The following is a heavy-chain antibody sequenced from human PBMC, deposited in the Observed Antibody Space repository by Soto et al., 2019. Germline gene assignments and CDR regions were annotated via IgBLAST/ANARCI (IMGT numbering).Heavy chain of an antibody. CDR1: GGSFSGYY. CDR2: IKQREST. D-gene: IGHD3-10*01. V-gene: IGHV4-34*01. CDR3: ARQVITMVRGVTSVEGYYYYGMDV. Sequence: PSETLSLTCAVYGGSFSGYYLSSIRQPPGKGLERIGEIKQRESTNYNPSLKCRVTISVDTSKNQFSLKLSSVTAADTAVYYCARQVITMVRGVTSVEGYYYYGMDVWGQGTTVTVSS. J-gene: IGHJ6*02.